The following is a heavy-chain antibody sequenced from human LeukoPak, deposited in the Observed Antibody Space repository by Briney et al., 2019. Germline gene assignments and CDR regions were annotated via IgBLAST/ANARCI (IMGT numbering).Heavy chain of an antibody. Sequence: SETLSLTCTVSGGSISSYYWSWFRQPPGKGLEWIGYIYYSGSTNYNPSLKSRVTISLDTSKNQFSLKLSSVTAADTAVYYCARGRVGAPDVFDIWGQGTMVTVSS. CDR3: ARGRVGAPDVFDI. CDR1: GGSISSYY. J-gene: IGHJ3*02. CDR2: IYYSGST. V-gene: IGHV4-59*01. D-gene: IGHD1-26*01.